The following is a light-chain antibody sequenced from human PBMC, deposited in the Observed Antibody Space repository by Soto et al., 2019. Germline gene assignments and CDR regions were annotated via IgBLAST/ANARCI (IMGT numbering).Light chain of an antibody. CDR3: SSYTSSGSYV. Sequence: QSALTQPASVSGSPGQSITISCTGTSSDVGGYNYVSWYQQQPGTAPKLMIYDVSHRPSGVSNRCSGSKSCNTAALTISGFQAEDEADYYCSSYTSSGSYVFGRGTKLTVL. CDR2: DVS. V-gene: IGLV2-14*01. CDR1: SSDVGGYNY. J-gene: IGLJ1*01.